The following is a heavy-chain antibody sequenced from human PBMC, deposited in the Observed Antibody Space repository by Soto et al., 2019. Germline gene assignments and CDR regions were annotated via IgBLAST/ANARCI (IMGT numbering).Heavy chain of an antibody. D-gene: IGHD4-17*01. Sequence: QITLRESGPTLVKPTQTLTLTCTFSGFSLNTAGAGVGWIRQPPGKALEWLALIYWNDDKRFSPSLKSKLTITKDTSKNQVVLTMTNVDPVDTATYSCAHRGYGDYPRDNWFDPWGQGTLVTVSS. CDR3: AHRGYGDYPRDNWFDP. J-gene: IGHJ5*02. V-gene: IGHV2-5*01. CDR2: IYWNDDK. CDR1: GFSLNTAGAG.